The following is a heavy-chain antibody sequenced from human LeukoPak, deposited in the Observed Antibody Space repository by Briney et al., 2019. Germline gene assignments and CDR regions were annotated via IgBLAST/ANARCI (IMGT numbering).Heavy chain of an antibody. CDR3: AKRSSISSGYFDF. V-gene: IGHV3-23*01. Sequence: GGSLRLSCAASGFTFNLYAMRWIRQAPGKGLEWVSSIIDSGDIPTYADSVKGRFTISRDNSKKTLYLQMRSLRVEDTALYYRAKRSSISSGYFDFGGRRTLVTVS. J-gene: IGHJ4*02. CDR1: GFTFNLYA. D-gene: IGHD3-22*01. CDR2: IIDSGDIP.